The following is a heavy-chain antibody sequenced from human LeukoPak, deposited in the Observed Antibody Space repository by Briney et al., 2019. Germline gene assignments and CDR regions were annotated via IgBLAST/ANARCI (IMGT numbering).Heavy chain of an antibody. J-gene: IGHJ5*02. CDR3: ARGGRYDFWSGYFNWFDP. CDR1: GFTFSSYW. CDR2: INGDGRNI. V-gene: IGHV3-74*01. D-gene: IGHD3-3*01. Sequence: QAGGSLRLSFVASGFTFSSYWMHWVRQDPSKGLVWVSRINGDGRNINYADSVRGRFTISRDNAKNTLYLQMNSLRSEDTAVYYCARGGRYDFWSGYFNWFDPWGQGTLVTVSS.